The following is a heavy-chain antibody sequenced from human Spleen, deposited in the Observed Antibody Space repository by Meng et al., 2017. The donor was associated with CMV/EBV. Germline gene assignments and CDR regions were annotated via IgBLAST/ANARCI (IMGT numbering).Heavy chain of an antibody. J-gene: IGHJ4*02. Sequence: LRLSCAAYGFSVSSNYMGWVRQALGKGLEWVSVIYSGGSTYAADSVKSRVTISRDNSKNTLYLQMNSLRAEDTAVYYCARINSWSLDYWGQGTLVTVSS. CDR1: GFSVSSNY. V-gene: IGHV3-53*01. D-gene: IGHD6-13*01. CDR3: ARINSWSLDY. CDR2: IYSGGST.